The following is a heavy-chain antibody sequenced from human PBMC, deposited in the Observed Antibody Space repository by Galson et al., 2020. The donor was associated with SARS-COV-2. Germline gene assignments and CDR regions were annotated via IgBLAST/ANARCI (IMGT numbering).Heavy chain of an antibody. CDR2: ISHSGGT. D-gene: IGHD4-17*01. CDR3: ARLHYGEYAPEAFDI. J-gene: IGHJ3*02. CDR1: GTSISSGSYS. Sequence: SETLSLTFAVSGTSISSGSYSWNWIRQPPGKGLEWIGYISHSGGTYYNPSLKSRVTISGDRYKNQFSLRLSSVTAADTAVYYCARLHYGEYAPEAFDIWGPGTRVTVAS. V-gene: IGHV4-30-2*01.